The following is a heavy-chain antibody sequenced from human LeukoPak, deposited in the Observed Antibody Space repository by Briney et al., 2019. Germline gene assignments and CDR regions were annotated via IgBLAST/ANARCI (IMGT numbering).Heavy chain of an antibody. D-gene: IGHD3-9*01. V-gene: IGHV1-69*04. CDR2: ITPVLGGS. Sequence: ASVKVSCKASGLTLSNYAISWVRQAPGPGLEGMGRITPVLGGSQYAQKFQGRVTITADKFTSTAYMEVTSLRSEDTAVYYCARDGPDIMTGYHLVAAFWGQGTLVTVSS. CDR1: GLTLSNYA. J-gene: IGHJ4*02. CDR3: ARDGPDIMTGYHLVAAF.